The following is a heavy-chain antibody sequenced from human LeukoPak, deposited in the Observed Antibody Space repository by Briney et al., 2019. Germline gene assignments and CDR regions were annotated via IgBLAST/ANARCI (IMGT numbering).Heavy chain of an antibody. D-gene: IGHD3/OR15-3a*01. V-gene: IGHV3-66*03. CDR1: GFRVSDYY. CDR3: ARDRAANQDWVEFDP. CDR2: IRDSGEA. J-gene: IGHJ5*02. Sequence: PGGSLRLSCAVSGFRVSDYYMSWVRQAPGKGVEWVGLIRDSGEAFYADFVRGRFAISRDESENTLYLQMNSLRVEDTAVYFCARDRAANQDWVEFDPWGQGTPVIVSS.